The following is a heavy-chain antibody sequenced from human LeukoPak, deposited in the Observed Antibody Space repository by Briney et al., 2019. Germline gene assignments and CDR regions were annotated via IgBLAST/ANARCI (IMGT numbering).Heavy chain of an antibody. D-gene: IGHD2-15*01. J-gene: IGHJ4*02. CDR2: IWYDGSNE. Sequence: GGSLRLSCAASGFTFRSHGMHWVRQAPGKGLEWVAVIWYDGSNEYYAESVQGRFTISRDNSKNTLSLQMNSLRAEDTAVYYCARFPPVYCSGGSCLDDYWGQGTLVTVSS. V-gene: IGHV3-33*01. CDR3: ARFPPVYCSGGSCLDDY. CDR1: GFTFRSHG.